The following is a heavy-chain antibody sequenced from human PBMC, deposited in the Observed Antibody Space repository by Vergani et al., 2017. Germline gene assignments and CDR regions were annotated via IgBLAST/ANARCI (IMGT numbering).Heavy chain of an antibody. CDR2: IYYSGST. CDR1: GASIRSSNYY. V-gene: IGHV4-39*02. CDR3: AREGSMATISFYYALDV. D-gene: IGHD5-24*01. J-gene: IGHJ6*02. Sequence: QLQLQESGPGLVKPSATLSLTCSVSGASIRSSNYYWGWIRQPPGKGLEWIASIYYSGSTYYNPSLKSRVTISVDTSKNQFSLKLSSVTAADTAVYYCAREGSMATISFYYALDVWGQGTMVTVSS.